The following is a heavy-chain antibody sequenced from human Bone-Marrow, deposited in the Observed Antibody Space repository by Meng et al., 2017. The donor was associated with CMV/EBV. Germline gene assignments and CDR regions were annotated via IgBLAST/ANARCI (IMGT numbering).Heavy chain of an antibody. J-gene: IGHJ6*02. Sequence: ASVKVSCKASGYTFTGYYMHWVRQAPGQGLEWMGWISAYNGNTNYAQKLQGRVTMTTDTSTSTAYMELRSLRSDDTAVYYCAREPFGKSGDYYYYYGMDVWAQGTTATFSS. CDR1: GYTFTGYY. CDR3: AREPFGKSGDYYYYYGMDV. CDR2: ISAYNGNT. D-gene: IGHD3-10*01. V-gene: IGHV1-18*04.